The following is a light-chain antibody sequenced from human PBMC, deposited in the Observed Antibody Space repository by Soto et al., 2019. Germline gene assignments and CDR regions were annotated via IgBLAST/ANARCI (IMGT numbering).Light chain of an antibody. J-gene: IGKJ5*01. CDR1: QSVKSS. Sequence: EIMMTQSPATLSVSPGERATLSCRASQSVKSSLAWYQQKPGQAPRLLIYGVPSRATGIPDRFSGSWSGTYFTLTSSSLEPEDFALYYCQHYGDSARTFGPGTRLEIK. CDR3: QHYGDSART. CDR2: GVP. V-gene: IGKV3-20*01.